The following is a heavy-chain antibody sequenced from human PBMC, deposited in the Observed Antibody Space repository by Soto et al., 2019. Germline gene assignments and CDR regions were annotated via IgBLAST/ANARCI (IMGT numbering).Heavy chain of an antibody. CDR1: GYTFTSYG. J-gene: IGHJ6*02. CDR2: ISGYNGDT. V-gene: IGHV1-18*04. Sequence: QVQLVQSGAEVEKPGASVKVSCKASGYTFTSYGITWVRQAPGQGLEWMGWISGYNGDTNYAQKFQGRVTMTTDTSTSTAYMELRSLRSDDTAVYYGARGVAARRMFYYGMDVWGQGTTVTVSS. D-gene: IGHD6-6*01. CDR3: ARGVAARRMFYYGMDV.